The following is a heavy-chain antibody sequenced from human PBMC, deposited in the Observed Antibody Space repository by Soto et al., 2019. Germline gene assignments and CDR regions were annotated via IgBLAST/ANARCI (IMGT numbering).Heavy chain of an antibody. V-gene: IGHV1-2*04. Sequence: QVQLVQAGAEVKKPGASVKVSCKASGYTFTGYYMHWVRQAPGQGLEWMGWINPNSGGTNYAQKFQGWVTMTRDTSISTAYMELSRLRSVDTAVYYCAVAVIAARPAGFDYWGQVTLVTVSS. D-gene: IGHD6-6*01. CDR1: GYTFTGYY. CDR2: INPNSGGT. J-gene: IGHJ4*02. CDR3: AVAVIAARPAGFDY.